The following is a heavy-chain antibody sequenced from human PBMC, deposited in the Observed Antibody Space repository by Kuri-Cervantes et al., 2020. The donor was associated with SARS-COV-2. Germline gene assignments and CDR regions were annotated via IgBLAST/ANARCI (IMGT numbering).Heavy chain of an antibody. D-gene: IGHD3-10*01. CDR3: ASFRGY. Sequence: GSLRLSCAASGFTLSSYAMSWIRQPPGKGLEWIGEINHSGSTNYNPSLKSRVTISVDTSKNQFSLKLSSVTAADTAVYYCASFRGYWGQGTLVTVSS. J-gene: IGHJ4*02. CDR2: INHSGST. V-gene: IGHV4-34*01. CDR1: GFTLSSYA.